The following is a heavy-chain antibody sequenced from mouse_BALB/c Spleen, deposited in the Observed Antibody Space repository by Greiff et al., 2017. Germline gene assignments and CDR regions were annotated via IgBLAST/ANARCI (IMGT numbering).Heavy chain of an antibody. CDR3: ARDITERGYAMDD. J-gene: IGHJ4*01. CDR1: GFTFSSYA. CDR2: ISSGGSYT. Sequence: DVQLVESGGGLVKPGGSLKLSCAASGFTFSSYAMSWVRQSPEKRLEWVAEISSGGSYTYYPDTVTGRFTISRANAKNTLYLEMSSLRAEDTAMYYCARDITERGYAMDDGGQGTSVTVSS. V-gene: IGHV5-9-4*01.